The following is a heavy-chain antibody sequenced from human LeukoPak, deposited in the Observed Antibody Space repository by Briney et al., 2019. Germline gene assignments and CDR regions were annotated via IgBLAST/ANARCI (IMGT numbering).Heavy chain of an antibody. V-gene: IGHV1-18*01. J-gene: IGHJ5*02. CDR2: ISAYNGIT. CDR3: AYAPYYGSGSYCCWFDP. CDR1: GYTFTSYG. Sequence: GASVKVSCKASGYTFTSYGISWVRQAPGQGLEWMGWISAYNGITNYAQKLQGRVTMTTDTSTSTAYMELRSLRSDDTAVYYCAYAPYYGSGSYCCWFDPWGQGTLVTVSS. D-gene: IGHD3-10*01.